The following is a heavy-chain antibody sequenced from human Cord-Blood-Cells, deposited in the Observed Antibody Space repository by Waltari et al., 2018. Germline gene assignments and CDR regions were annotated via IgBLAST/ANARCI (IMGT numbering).Heavy chain of an antibody. CDR3: ARGAARPSWYYFDY. D-gene: IGHD6-6*01. V-gene: IGHV1-69*06. Sequence: QVQLVPSGAEVKKPGSSVKVSCKASGGTFSSYAISWVRQAPGQGLEWMGGIIPIFGTANYAQKFQGRVTITADKSTSTAYMELSSLRSEDTAVYYCARGAARPSWYYFDYWGQGTLVTVSS. CDR2: IIPIFGTA. CDR1: GGTFSSYA. J-gene: IGHJ4*02.